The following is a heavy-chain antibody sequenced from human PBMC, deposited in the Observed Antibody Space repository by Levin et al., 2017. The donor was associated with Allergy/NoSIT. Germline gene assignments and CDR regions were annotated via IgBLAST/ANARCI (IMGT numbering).Heavy chain of an antibody. D-gene: IGHD3-10*01. CDR2: ISSNGGST. Sequence: PGGSLRLSCAASGFTFSSYAMHWVRQAPGKGLEYVSAISSNGGSTYYANSVKGRFTISRDNSKNTLYLQMGSLRAEDMAVYYCARDRGRLWFGELRQCAWFDPWGQGTLVTVSS. V-gene: IGHV3-64*01. CDR1: GFTFSSYA. J-gene: IGHJ5*02. CDR3: ARDRGRLWFGELRQCAWFDP.